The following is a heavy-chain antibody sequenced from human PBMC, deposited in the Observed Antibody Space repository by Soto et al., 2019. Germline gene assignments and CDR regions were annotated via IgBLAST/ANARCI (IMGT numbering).Heavy chain of an antibody. D-gene: IGHD3-22*01. CDR3: ARDVDYYDSSGSRLWFDP. V-gene: IGHV4-61*01. CDR1: GGSVSSGSYY. Sequence: SETLSLTCTVSGGSVSSGSYYWSWIRQPPGKGLEWIGYIYYSGSTNYNPSLKSRVTISVDTSKNQFSLKLSSVTAADTAVYYCARDVDYYDSSGSRLWFDPWGQGTLVTVSS. CDR2: IYYSGST. J-gene: IGHJ5*02.